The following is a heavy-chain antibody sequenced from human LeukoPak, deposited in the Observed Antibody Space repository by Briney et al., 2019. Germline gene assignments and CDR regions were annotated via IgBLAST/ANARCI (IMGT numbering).Heavy chain of an antibody. D-gene: IGHD3-10*01. CDR1: GGSISSYY. J-gene: IGHJ4*02. CDR3: ARGTGSYYYGSGSYWPSYYFDY. V-gene: IGHV4-59*01. CDR2: IYYSGST. Sequence: SETLSLTCTVSGGSISSYYWSWIRQPPGKGLEWIGYIYYSGSTNYNPSLKSRVTISVDTSKNRFSLKLSSVTAADTAVYYCARGTGSYYYGSGSYWPSYYFDYWGQGTLVTVSS.